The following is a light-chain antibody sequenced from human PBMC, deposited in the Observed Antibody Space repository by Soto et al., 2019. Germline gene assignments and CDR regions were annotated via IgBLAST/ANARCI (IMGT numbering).Light chain of an antibody. Sequence: QSVLTQPASVSGSPGQSITISCTGASSDMWGNNYVSWYQHYPGKAPKLMICDVSNRPSGVSDRFSGSKSGNTASLTISGLQAEDEADYHCSAFTGTTYVFGTGTKVTVL. CDR2: DVS. CDR3: SAFTGTTYV. J-gene: IGLJ1*01. V-gene: IGLV2-14*03. CDR1: SSDMWGNNY.